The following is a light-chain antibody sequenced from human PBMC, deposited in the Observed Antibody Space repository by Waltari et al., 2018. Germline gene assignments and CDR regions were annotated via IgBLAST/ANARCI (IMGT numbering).Light chain of an antibody. CDR2: DVR. CDR1: SSDVGGYNY. J-gene: IGLJ2*01. Sequence: SALTQPASVSGSLGQSITFSCTGTSSDVGGYNYVACLQQHPGKAPKLMIHDVRNRPSGVSIRFSGSKSGNTASLTISGLQADDEADYYCISYSSATPGNVVIGGGTKLTVL. V-gene: IGLV2-14*01. CDR3: ISYSSATPGNVV.